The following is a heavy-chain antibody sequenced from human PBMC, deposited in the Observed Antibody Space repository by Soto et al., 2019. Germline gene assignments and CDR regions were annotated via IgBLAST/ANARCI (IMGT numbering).Heavy chain of an antibody. J-gene: IGHJ4*02. CDR3: ARGGEYSTSFDY. Sequence: QMHLQQWGAGLLKPSETLSLTCAVYGGSFSGYYWSWLRQSPGKGLEWIGEINHSGNTNYSPSLKSRVTISVDTSKNQFSLNLSSVTAADTAVYYCARGGEYSTSFDYWGQGTLVTVSS. CDR1: GGSFSGYY. V-gene: IGHV4-34*01. D-gene: IGHD6-6*01. CDR2: INHSGNT.